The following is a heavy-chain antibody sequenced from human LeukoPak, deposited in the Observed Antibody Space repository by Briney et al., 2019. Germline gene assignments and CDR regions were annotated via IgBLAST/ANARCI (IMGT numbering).Heavy chain of an antibody. CDR3: ARLSQQQLVYAYYFDY. CDR1: GYSFTDYA. J-gene: IGHJ4*02. Sequence: ASVKVSCKTSGYSFTDYAITWVRQVRGQGLQWVGWISASNGNTDYAQSFQGRATMTTDTSTSTVYMELSSLRSEDTAVYYCARLSQQQLVYAYYFDYWGQGTLVTVSS. D-gene: IGHD6-13*01. V-gene: IGHV1-18*01. CDR2: ISASNGNT.